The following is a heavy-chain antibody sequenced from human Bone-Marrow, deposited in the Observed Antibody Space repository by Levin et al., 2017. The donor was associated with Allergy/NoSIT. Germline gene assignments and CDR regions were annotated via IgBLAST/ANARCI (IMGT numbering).Heavy chain of an antibody. V-gene: IGHV3-30*18. D-gene: IGHD2-21*02. CDR1: GFTFSSFGTYG. J-gene: IGHJ4*02. Sequence: PGGSLRLSCAASGFTFSSFGTYGMHWVRQAPGKGLEWVAVISYDGSKTYYGDSVKGRFTISRDNSKNILYLQMNALRGEDTAVYFCAKEELEDCGGDCYELDYWGRGTLVTVSS. CDR2: ISYDGSKT. CDR3: AKEELEDCGGDCYELDY.